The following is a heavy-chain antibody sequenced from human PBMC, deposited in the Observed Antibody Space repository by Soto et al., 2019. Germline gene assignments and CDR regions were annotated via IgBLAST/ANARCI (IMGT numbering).Heavy chain of an antibody. Sequence: SETLSLTCTVSGGSFSSGSDYWSWIRQPPGRGLEWIGYIYNSGSTDYNTSLKSRVTISVDTSKNQFSLKLTSVTAADTAVYYCASGSSASAYIDYWGQGTQVTVSS. CDR2: IYNSGST. CDR1: GGSFSSGSDY. CDR3: ASGSSASAYIDY. J-gene: IGHJ4*02. V-gene: IGHV4-61*01. D-gene: IGHD6-13*01.